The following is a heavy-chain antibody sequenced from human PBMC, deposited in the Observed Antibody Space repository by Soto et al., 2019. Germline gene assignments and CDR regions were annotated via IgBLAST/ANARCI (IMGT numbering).Heavy chain of an antibody. J-gene: IGHJ6*02. V-gene: IGHV4-34*01. CDR2: INHSGST. D-gene: IGHD3-16*01. Sequence: PSETLSLTCAVYGGSFSGYYWSWIRQPPGKGLQWIGEINHSGSTNYNPSLKSRVTISVDTSKNQFSLKLSSVTAADTAVYYCAAEEIATIGGNYYYGMDVWGQGTTVTVSS. CDR1: GGSFSGYY. CDR3: AAEEIATIGGNYYYGMDV.